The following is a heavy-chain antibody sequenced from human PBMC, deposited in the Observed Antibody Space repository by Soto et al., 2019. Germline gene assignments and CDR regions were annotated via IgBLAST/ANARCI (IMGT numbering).Heavy chain of an antibody. Sequence: SETLSLTCAVYGGSFSGYYWSWIRQPPGKGLEWIGEINHSGSTNYNPSLKSRVTISVDTSKNQFSLKLSSVTAADTAVYYCARGFYDFWSGYHPLDYWGQGTLVTVSS. J-gene: IGHJ4*02. V-gene: IGHV4-34*01. CDR2: INHSGST. CDR3: ARGFYDFWSGYHPLDY. CDR1: GGSFSGYY. D-gene: IGHD3-3*01.